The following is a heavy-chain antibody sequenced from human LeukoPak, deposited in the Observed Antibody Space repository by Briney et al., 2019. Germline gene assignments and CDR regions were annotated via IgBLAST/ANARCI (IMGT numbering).Heavy chain of an antibody. CDR1: GFTFSSYA. CDR3: SVMHRYYDGSGYWVQ. CDR2: ISTNGGST. V-gene: IGHV3-23*01. J-gene: IGHJ4*02. D-gene: IGHD3-22*01. Sequence: PGGSLRLSCEASGFTFSSYAMSWVRQAPGKGLEWVSGISTNGGSTSYADSVKGRLTISRDNPRNMLYMEMISLRAEDTAVYCCSVMHRYYDGSGYWVQWGQGTLVTVSS.